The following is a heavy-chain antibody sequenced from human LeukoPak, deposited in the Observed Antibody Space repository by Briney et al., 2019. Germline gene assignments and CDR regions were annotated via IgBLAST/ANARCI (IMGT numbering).Heavy chain of an antibody. CDR1: GFTFSNYA. CDR3: AKDRQVGPAVYYFDS. J-gene: IGHJ4*02. V-gene: IGHV3-30*18. D-gene: IGHD3/OR15-3a*01. Sequence: GRSLRLSCAASGFTFSNYAMHWVRQAPGKGLEWVTVIASDGNDKHYADSVKGRFTVFRDNSKNTLYLQLNSLRAEDTAVYYCAKDRQVGPAVYYFDSWGQGTLVTVSS. CDR2: IASDGNDK.